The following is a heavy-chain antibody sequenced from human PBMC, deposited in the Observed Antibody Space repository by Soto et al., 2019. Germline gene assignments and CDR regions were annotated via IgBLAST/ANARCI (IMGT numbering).Heavy chain of an antibody. CDR1: GCKFSTYR. Sequence: PRGSLRLSDEASGCKFSTYRMNWVRQAPGKGLEWVSSISADGSSIYYADSLKGRSTVSRDNAKNSLYLQMNSLRAGDTAVYYCASSTPGKPFDNWGQGTMVTVSS. V-gene: IGHV3-21*01. CDR2: ISADGSSI. D-gene: IGHD3-10*01. J-gene: IGHJ3*02. CDR3: ASSTPGKPFDN.